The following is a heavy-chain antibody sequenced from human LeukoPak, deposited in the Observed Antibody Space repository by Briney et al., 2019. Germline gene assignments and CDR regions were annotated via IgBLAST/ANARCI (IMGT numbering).Heavy chain of an antibody. CDR1: GFTFGDYL. Sequence: GRSLRLSCTASGFTFGDYLMSWFRQAPGKGLEWIGFISGGTTEYAASVKGRFTISRDDSTSIAYLQLNSLTTEDTAVYYCSRGSGWLSVYWGQGTLVTVSS. D-gene: IGHD6-19*01. V-gene: IGHV3-49*03. CDR2: ISGGTT. J-gene: IGHJ4*02. CDR3: SRGSGWLSVY.